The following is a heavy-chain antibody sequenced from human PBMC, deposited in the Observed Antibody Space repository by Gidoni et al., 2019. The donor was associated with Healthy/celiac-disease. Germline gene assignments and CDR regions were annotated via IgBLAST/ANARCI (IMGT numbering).Heavy chain of an antibody. J-gene: IGHJ4*02. Sequence: EVQLVESGGGLVKPGGSLRLSCAASGFTFSSYSMTWVRQAPGKGLEWVSSISSSSSYIYYADSVKGRFTISRDNAKNSLYLQMNSLRAEDTAVYYCARSYYDYVWGSYRYTGCFDYWGQGTLVTVSS. D-gene: IGHD3-16*02. V-gene: IGHV3-21*01. CDR3: ARSYYDYVWGSYRYTGCFDY. CDR1: GFTFSSYS. CDR2: ISSSSSYI.